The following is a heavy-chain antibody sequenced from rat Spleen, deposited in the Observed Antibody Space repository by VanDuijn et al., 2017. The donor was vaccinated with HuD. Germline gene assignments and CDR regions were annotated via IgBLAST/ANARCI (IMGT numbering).Heavy chain of an antibody. CDR2: ISYEGSST. Sequence: EVRLVESDGGLVQPGGSLKLSCAASGFTFSDYYMAWVRPAPKKGLEWVASISYEGSSTYYGDSVKGRFTISRDNAKSTLYLQMNSLRSEDTATYYCARPPYYYDGYFDYWGQGVMVTVSS. J-gene: IGHJ2*01. CDR1: GFTFSDYY. D-gene: IGHD1-12*02. CDR3: ARPPYYYDGYFDY. V-gene: IGHV5-22*01.